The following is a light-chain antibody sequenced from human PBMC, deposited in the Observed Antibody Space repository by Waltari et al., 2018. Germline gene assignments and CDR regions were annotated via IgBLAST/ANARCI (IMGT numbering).Light chain of an antibody. CDR3: CSYAGSYTWV. V-gene: IGLV2-23*01. J-gene: IGLJ3*02. CDR2: DDN. CDR1: SSEVGNDNL. Sequence: QSALTQPASVSGSPGQSITISGTGTSSEVGNDNLVSWYQQYPGKAPKVMIYDDNRRPSGVSDRFSGSKSGNTASLTISGVQAEDEADYYCCSYAGSYTWVFGGGTKLTVL.